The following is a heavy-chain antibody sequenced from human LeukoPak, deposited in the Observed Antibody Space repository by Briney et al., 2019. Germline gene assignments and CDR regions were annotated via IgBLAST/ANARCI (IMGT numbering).Heavy chain of an antibody. Sequence: GESLKISRKGSGYSLTNFWIGLVRQMPGKGLEWMGIIYPGGSDTRYSPSFQGQVTISADKSISTAYLQWSNRKASETAMYYCARSDEDGFSYWGQGTLVTVSS. J-gene: IGHJ4*02. CDR3: ARSDEDGFSY. D-gene: IGHD3-10*01. CDR2: IYPGGSDT. V-gene: IGHV5-51*01. CDR1: GYSLTNFW.